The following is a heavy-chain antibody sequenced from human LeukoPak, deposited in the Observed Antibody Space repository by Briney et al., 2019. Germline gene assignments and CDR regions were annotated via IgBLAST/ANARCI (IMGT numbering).Heavy chain of an antibody. CDR2: INPNSGGT. CDR1: GYTFTGYY. D-gene: IGHD2-2*01. Sequence: GASVKVSCKASGYTFTGYYMHWVRQAPGQGLEWMAWINPNSGGTNYAQRFQGRVTMTRDTSISTAYMDLSRLRPDDTAVYYCARGRVVSAVYYYMDVWGKGTTVTISS. J-gene: IGHJ6*03. V-gene: IGHV1-2*02. CDR3: ARGRVVSAVYYYMDV.